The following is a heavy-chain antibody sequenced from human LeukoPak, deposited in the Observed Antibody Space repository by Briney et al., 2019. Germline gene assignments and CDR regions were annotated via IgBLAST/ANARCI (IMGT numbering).Heavy chain of an antibody. CDR1: GGSISSGGYS. CDR2: IYHSGST. Sequence: SETLSLTCAVSGGSISSGGYSWSWIRQPPGKGLEWIGYIYHSGSTYYNPSLKSRVTISVDRPKNQFSLKLSSVTAADTAVYYCASGYSYGYDYWGQGTLVTVSS. D-gene: IGHD5-18*01. J-gene: IGHJ4*02. CDR3: ASGYSYGYDY. V-gene: IGHV4-30-2*01.